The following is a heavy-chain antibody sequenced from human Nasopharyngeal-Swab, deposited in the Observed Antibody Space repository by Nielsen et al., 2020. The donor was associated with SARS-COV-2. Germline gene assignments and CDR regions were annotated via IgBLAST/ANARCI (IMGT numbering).Heavy chain of an antibody. D-gene: IGHD3-22*01. CDR1: GFTVSSHY. V-gene: IGHV3-66*01. J-gene: IGHJ2*01. Sequence: GESLKISCAASGFTVSSHYMSWVRQAPGKGLEWVSVFYSDGSTFYADSVKGRFTISRDNSKNTLYLQMNSLRAEDTAVYYCAKCGGSSGYYFSDWYFDLWGRGTLVTVSS. CDR3: AKCGGSSGYYFSDWYFDL. CDR2: FYSDGST.